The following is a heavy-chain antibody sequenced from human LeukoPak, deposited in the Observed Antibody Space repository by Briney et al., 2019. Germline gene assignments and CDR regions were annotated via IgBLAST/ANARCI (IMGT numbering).Heavy chain of an antibody. CDR3: ARGTAPGIAAADWFDP. CDR2: IYYSGST. CDR1: GGSINSTSYY. Sequence: SETLSLTCTVSGGSINSTSYYWGWIRQPPGKGLEWIGSIYYSGSTYYNPSLKSRVTITVDTSKNQFSLKLSSVTAADTAVYYCARGTAPGIAAADWFDPWGQGTLVTVSS. J-gene: IGHJ5*02. D-gene: IGHD6-13*01. V-gene: IGHV4-39*07.